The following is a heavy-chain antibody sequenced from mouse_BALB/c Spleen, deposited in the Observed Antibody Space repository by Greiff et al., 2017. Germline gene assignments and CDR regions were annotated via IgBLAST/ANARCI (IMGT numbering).Heavy chain of an antibody. D-gene: IGHD4-1*02. V-gene: IGHV1S22*01. Sequence: LQQPGSELVRPGASVKLSCKASGYTFTSYWMHWVKQRPGQGLEWIGNIYPGSGSTNYNEKFKSKATLTVDTSSSTAYMQLSSLASEDSALYYCARYQLGGFAYWGQGTLVTVSA. CDR3: ARYQLGGFAY. J-gene: IGHJ3*01. CDR2: IYPGSGST. CDR1: GYTFTSYW.